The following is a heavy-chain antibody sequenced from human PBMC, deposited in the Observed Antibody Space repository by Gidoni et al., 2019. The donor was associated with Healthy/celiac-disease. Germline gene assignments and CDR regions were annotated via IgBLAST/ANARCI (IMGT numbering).Heavy chain of an antibody. CDR2: ISYDGSNK. CDR3: ARGRGKWLVLVYFDY. J-gene: IGHJ4*02. Sequence: QVQLVESGGGVVQPGRSLRLACAASGFTFSSNAMHWVRQAPGKGLEWVAVISYDGSNKYYADSVKGRFTISRDNSKNTLYLQMNSLRAEDTAVYYCARGRGKWLVLVYFDYWGQGTLVTVSS. D-gene: IGHD6-19*01. CDR1: GFTFSSNA. V-gene: IGHV3-30-3*01.